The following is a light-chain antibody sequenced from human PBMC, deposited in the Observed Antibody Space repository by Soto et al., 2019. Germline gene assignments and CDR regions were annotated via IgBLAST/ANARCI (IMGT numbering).Light chain of an antibody. Sequence: DIVMTQTPLSSPVILGQSASISCRSSQSLLYSDGNTYLSWLHQRPGQPPRLLIYKISNRLPGVKDRFSGSGEKNDFTLRIRSVEAEDVGVYYCMQNTQFPITFGQGTRLEIK. CDR1: QSLLYSDGNTY. CDR3: MQNTQFPIT. V-gene: IGKV2-24*01. J-gene: IGKJ5*01. CDR2: KIS.